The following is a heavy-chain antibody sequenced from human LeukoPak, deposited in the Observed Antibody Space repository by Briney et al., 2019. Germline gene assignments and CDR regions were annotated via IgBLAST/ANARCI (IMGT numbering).Heavy chain of an antibody. J-gene: IGHJ4*02. Sequence: GASVKVSCKASGYILTDYYMHWVRQAPGQGLEWMGWINPNSGGTNYAQKFQGRVTMTRDTSISTAYMELSRLRSDDTAVYYCARTYYDILTGYYPVGYWGQGTLVTVSS. D-gene: IGHD3-9*01. CDR3: ARTYYDILTGYYPVGY. V-gene: IGHV1-2*02. CDR1: GYILTDYY. CDR2: INPNSGGT.